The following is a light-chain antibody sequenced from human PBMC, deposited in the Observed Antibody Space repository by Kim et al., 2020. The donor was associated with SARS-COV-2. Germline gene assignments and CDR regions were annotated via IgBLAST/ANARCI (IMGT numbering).Light chain of an antibody. CDR1: QSVTSN. J-gene: IGKJ4*01. CDR3: QHYDNWPPLT. CDR2: GAS. Sequence: EIVMTQSPATLSVSPGERATLSCRASQSVTSNYLAWYQQKPGQAPRLPIYGASTRATGIPGRFSGSGSGTEFTLTISSLQSEDFAVYYCQHYDNWPPLTFGGGTKVDIK. V-gene: IGKV3-15*01.